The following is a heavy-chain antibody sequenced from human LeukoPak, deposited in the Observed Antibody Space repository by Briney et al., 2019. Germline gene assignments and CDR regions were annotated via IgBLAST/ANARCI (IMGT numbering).Heavy chain of an antibody. CDR3: ARGAAEGLDY. Sequence: ASVKVSCKASGYTFTSYSVHWVRQAPGQRLEWMGWINAGNGNTKYSQKFQGRVTITRDTSVNTAYMELSSLTSEDTAVYHCARGAAEGLDYWGQGILVTVSS. V-gene: IGHV1-3*01. CDR2: INAGNGNT. D-gene: IGHD6-13*01. CDR1: GYTFTSYS. J-gene: IGHJ4*02.